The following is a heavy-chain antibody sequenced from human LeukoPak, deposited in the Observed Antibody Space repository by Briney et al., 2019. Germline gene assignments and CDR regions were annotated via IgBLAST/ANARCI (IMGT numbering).Heavy chain of an antibody. V-gene: IGHV3-7*01. CDR3: ARGETMDV. Sequence: GGSLRLSCVALEFSFETYWMSWVRQAPGKGPEWVANVNEDGSEKHYVGSVRGRFTISRDNADNSLHLQMNSLRPEDMAVYYCARGETMDVWGKGTTVTVSS. CDR2: VNEDGSEK. J-gene: IGHJ6*03. D-gene: IGHD5-24*01. CDR1: EFSFETYW.